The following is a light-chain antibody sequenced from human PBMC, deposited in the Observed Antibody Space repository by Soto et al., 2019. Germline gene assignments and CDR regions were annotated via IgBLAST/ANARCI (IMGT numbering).Light chain of an antibody. CDR1: SGDVGAYNY. CDR2: EVT. V-gene: IGLV2-14*01. CDR3: ISYTGKSASYV. J-gene: IGLJ1*01. Sequence: QSALTQPASVSGSPGQSITISCSGTSGDVGAYNYVAWYQQRPGKAPKLIIYEVTNRPSGVSYRFSASKSGNTASLTISGLHSEDEADYYCISYTGKSASYVFGTWTKVTVL.